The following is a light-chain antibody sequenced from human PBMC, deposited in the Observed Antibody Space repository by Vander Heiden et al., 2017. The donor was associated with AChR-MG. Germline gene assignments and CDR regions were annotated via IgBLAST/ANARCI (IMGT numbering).Light chain of an antibody. V-gene: IGLV1-40*01. CDR1: SSNIGGGYD. CDR3: QAYDSSLKV. Sequence: QSVLPQPPSVSGALGQRVTISCTGSSSNIGGGYDVHWYQQRPGTAPKLLIYGNYNRPSGVPDRFSGSRSGASATLAITGLQAEDEADYYCQAYDSSLKVFGGGTKLSVL. J-gene: IGLJ3*02. CDR2: GNY.